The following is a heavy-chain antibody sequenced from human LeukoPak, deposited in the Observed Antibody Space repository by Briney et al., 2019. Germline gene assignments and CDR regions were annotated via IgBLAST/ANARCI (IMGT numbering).Heavy chain of an antibody. D-gene: IGHD6-6*01. Sequence: PSETLSLTCSVSGGSIGSWYWSWIRQPPGKGLEWIGYIYYTGSTNYNPSLKSRVTMFVDMSKNQFSLRLSSVTAADTAVYYCARHRAYSSSSPFDYWGQGTLVTVSS. CDR3: ARHRAYSSSSPFDY. CDR2: IYYTGST. CDR1: GGSIGSWY. V-gene: IGHV4-59*08. J-gene: IGHJ4*02.